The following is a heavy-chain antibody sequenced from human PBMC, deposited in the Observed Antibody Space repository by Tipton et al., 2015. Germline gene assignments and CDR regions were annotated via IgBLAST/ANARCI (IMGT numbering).Heavy chain of an antibody. D-gene: IGHD2-21*01. CDR1: GVSISVGSDY. CDR3: ARDPQVMDSFDV. J-gene: IGHJ3*01. CDR2: IYTTGGT. Sequence: LRLSCTVSGVSISVGSDYWTWIRQPAGKGLEWIGRIYTTGGTNYNPSLRGRVTISADTSNNQFSLHLTSVTAADTAVYYCARDPQVMDSFDVWGQGTMVTVSS. V-gene: IGHV4-61*02.